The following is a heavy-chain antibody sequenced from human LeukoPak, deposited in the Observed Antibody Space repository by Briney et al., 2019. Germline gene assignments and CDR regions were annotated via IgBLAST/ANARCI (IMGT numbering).Heavy chain of an antibody. CDR3: ARRLTQYDCFDP. J-gene: IGHJ5*02. V-gene: IGHV6-1*01. CDR1: GDSVSSNSVT. CDR2: TYYRSTWYN. Sequence: SQTLSLTCAISGDSVSSNSVTWNWIGQSPSRGLEWLGRTYYRSTWYNDYAVSVRGRITVNPDTSKNQFSLHLNSVTPEDTAVYYCARRLTQYDCFDPWGQGILVTVSS. D-gene: IGHD2-2*01.